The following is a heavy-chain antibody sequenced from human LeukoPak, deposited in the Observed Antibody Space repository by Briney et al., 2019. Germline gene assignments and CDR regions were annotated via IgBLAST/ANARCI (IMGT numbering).Heavy chain of an antibody. Sequence: GGSLRLSCAASGFTFSNYAMGWVRQAPGKGLEWVSGISGSDYAYYTDSVKGRFTISRDNSKNTLYLQLNTLRAENTAVYYCAKGVRYLDWWILDYWGQGTLVPVSS. V-gene: IGHV3-23*01. D-gene: IGHD3-9*01. CDR1: GFTFSNYA. CDR2: ISGSDYA. CDR3: AKGVRYLDWWILDY. J-gene: IGHJ4*02.